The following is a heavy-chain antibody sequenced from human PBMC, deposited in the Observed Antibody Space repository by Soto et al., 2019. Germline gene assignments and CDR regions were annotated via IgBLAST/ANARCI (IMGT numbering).Heavy chain of an antibody. CDR1: GGSISGGGYY. D-gene: IGHD4-17*01. CDR2: IYYTGST. CDR3: ARDQEVNYADYGGSDYYYGMDA. Sequence: SETLSLTCTVSGGSISGGGYYWSWIRQHPGKGLEWIGYIYYTGSTYYNPSLKSRVTISVDTSKNQFSLNLTSVTAADTAVYYCARDQEVNYADYGGSDYYYGMDAWGQGTTVTVS. V-gene: IGHV4-31*03. J-gene: IGHJ6*02.